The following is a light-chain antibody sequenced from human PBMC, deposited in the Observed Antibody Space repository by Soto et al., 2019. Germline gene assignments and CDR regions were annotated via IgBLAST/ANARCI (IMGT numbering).Light chain of an antibody. CDR1: SSDVGVYNY. J-gene: IGLJ1*01. CDR2: DVT. V-gene: IGLV2-11*01. Sequence: QSALTQPRSVSGSPGQSVTISCTGTSSDVGVYNYVSWYQQHPGKAPKLIIYDVTKRPSGVPDRFSGSKSANTASLIISGLQAADEAEYYCSAYRSSTPYVFGTGTKLTVL. CDR3: SAYRSSTPYV.